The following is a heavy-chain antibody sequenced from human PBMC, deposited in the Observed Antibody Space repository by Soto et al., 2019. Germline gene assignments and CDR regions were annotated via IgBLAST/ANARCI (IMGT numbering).Heavy chain of an antibody. Sequence: GGSLRLSCAASGFTFSNAWMNWVRQAPGKGLEWVGRIKSKTGGGTTDYAAPVKGRFTISRDDSKNTPYLQMNSLKTEDTAVYYCTTDRCSGGSCYSGIFDYWGQGTLVTVSS. J-gene: IGHJ4*02. V-gene: IGHV3-15*07. D-gene: IGHD2-15*01. CDR3: TTDRCSGGSCYSGIFDY. CDR2: IKSKTGGGTT. CDR1: GFTFSNAW.